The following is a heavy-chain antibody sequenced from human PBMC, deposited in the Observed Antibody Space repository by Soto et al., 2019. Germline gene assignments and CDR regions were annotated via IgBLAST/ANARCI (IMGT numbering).Heavy chain of an antibody. V-gene: IGHV4-31*03. CDR2: IYYSGST. D-gene: IGHD5-12*01. CDR1: GGSISSRGFY. Sequence: SETLSLTCTVSGGSISSRGFYWTWIRQHPGKGLEWIGCIYYSGSTYYNPSLKSRVTISVDTSKNQFSLKLSSVTAADTAVYYCASLFEEMATLTTFFDYWGQGTLVTVSS. CDR3: ASLFEEMATLTTFFDY. J-gene: IGHJ4*02.